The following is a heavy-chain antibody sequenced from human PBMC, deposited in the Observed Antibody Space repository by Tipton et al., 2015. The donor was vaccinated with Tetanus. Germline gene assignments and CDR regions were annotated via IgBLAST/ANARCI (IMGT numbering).Heavy chain of an antibody. CDR1: GFTFSSYG. J-gene: IGHJ4*02. D-gene: IGHD6-19*01. V-gene: IGHV3-30*18. CDR2: ISYDGSNK. CDR3: AKDWGGRQWLVPDY. Sequence: SLRLSCAASGFTFSSYGMHWVRQAPGKGLEWVAVISYDGSNKYYADSVKGRFTISRDNSKNTLYLQMNSLRAEDTAVHYCAKDWGGRQWLVPDYWGQGTLVTVSS.